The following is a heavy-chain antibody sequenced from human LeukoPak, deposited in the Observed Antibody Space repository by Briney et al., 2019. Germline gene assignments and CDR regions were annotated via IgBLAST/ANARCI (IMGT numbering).Heavy chain of an antibody. J-gene: IGHJ6*02. CDR1: GFTFSSYG. CDR2: IRYDGSNK. D-gene: IGHD3-10*01. CDR3: AKDPPLLWFGELLESYGMDV. Sequence: GGSLRLSCAASGFTFSSYGMHWVRQAPGKGLEWVASIRYDGSNKYYADSVKGRFTISRDNSKNTLYLQMNSLRAEDTAVYYCAKDPPLLWFGELLESYGMDVWGQGTTVTVSS. V-gene: IGHV3-30*02.